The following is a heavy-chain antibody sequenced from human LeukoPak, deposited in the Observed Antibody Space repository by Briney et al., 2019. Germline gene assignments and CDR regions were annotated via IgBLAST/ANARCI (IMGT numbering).Heavy chain of an antibody. J-gene: IGHJ4*02. CDR2: ISYDGSNK. CDR3: AKTLSRIIVGATSSFDY. V-gene: IGHV3-30*18. D-gene: IGHD1-26*01. CDR1: GFTFSSYG. Sequence: PGGSLRLSCAASGFTFSSYGMHWVRQAPGKGLEWVAVISYDGSNKYYADSVKGRFTISRDNSKNTLYLQMNSLRAEDTAVYYCAKTLSRIIVGATSSFDYWGQGTLVTVSS.